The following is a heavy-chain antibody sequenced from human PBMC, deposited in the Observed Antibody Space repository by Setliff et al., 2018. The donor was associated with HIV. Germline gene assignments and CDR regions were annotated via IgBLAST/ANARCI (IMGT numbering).Heavy chain of an antibody. D-gene: IGHD6-25*01. J-gene: IGHJ5*02. V-gene: IGHV4-31*03. CDR3: ARWYTTGRGWFDP. Sequence: PSETLSLTCTVSGGSISSGGYYWSWIRQHPGKGLEWIGYIYYSGSTYYNPSLKSRVTISVDTSKNQFSLRLTSVTAADTAVYYCARWYTTGRGWFDPWGQGTLVTVSS. CDR1: GGSISSGGYY. CDR2: IYYSGST.